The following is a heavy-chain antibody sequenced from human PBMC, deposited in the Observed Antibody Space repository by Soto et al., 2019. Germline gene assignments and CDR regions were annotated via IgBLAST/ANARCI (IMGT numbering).Heavy chain of an antibody. Sequence: QVQLQESGPGLVKPSETLSLTCTVSGGSVSSGSYYWSWIRQPPGKGLEWIGYIYYSGSTNYNPALKSRVTISVDTSKNQYSLKLSSVTAADAAVYYCARAGSGSYGRVDYWCQGTLVTVSS. V-gene: IGHV4-61*01. D-gene: IGHD1-26*01. CDR1: GGSVSSGSYY. CDR2: IYYSGST. J-gene: IGHJ4*02. CDR3: ARAGSGSYGRVDY.